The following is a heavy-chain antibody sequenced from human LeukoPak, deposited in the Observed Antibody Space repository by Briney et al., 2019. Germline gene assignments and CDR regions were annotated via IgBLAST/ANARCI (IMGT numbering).Heavy chain of an antibody. CDR3: ARDRYYGSGSYGHWFDS. CDR2: ISAYNGNT. Sequence: ASVKVSCKASVYTFNSYGITWVRQAPGQGLEWMGWISAYNGNTKYAQKLQGRVTMTTDTSTSSAYMELRSLRSDDTAVYYCARDRYYGSGSYGHWFDSWGQGTLVTVSS. CDR1: VYTFNSYG. D-gene: IGHD3-10*01. J-gene: IGHJ5*01. V-gene: IGHV1-18*01.